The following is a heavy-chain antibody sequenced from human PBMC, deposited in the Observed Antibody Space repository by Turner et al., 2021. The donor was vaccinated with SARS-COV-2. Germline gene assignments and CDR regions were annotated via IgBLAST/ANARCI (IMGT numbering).Heavy chain of an antibody. Sequence: QVQLQQWGAGLLQPSETLSLTCAVYGGSFSDFYWSWIRQPPGKGLEWIGEINHSGSTNNTPSLKSRVTISVETSKNQYSLKRSSVTAADTAVYYCARGNIRNGDYVGDYYYYGMDVWGQGTTVTVSS. CDR2: INHSGST. CDR3: ARGNIRNGDYVGDYYYYGMDV. CDR1: GGSFSDFY. V-gene: IGHV4-34*01. D-gene: IGHD4-17*01. J-gene: IGHJ6*02.